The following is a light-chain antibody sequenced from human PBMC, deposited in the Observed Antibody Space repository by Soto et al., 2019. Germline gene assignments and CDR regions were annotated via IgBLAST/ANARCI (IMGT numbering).Light chain of an antibody. J-gene: IGKJ5*01. CDR3: QQRTKWPTST. CDR1: QNVRSY. Sequence: EIVLTQSPATLSLSPGERATLSCRASQNVRSYLDWYQQKPGQAPRLLIHDASSRATGIPDRFSGSGSGTDFTLTISSIEPEDSAVYYCQQRTKWPTSTFGQGTRLEIK. CDR2: DAS. V-gene: IGKV3-11*01.